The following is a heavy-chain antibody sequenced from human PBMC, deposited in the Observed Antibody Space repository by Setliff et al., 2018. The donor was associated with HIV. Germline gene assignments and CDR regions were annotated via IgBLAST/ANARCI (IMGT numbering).Heavy chain of an antibody. J-gene: IGHJ1*01. CDR1: GYTFTSYP. Sequence: ASVKVSCKASGYTFTSYPMHWVRQAPGQGLEWMGVINTSGGSAGYAEKFRGRVTMTRDTSTSTVYMELSSLRSDDTAVYYCARDPAPSSSASYFQHWGQGTPVTVSS. CDR3: ARDPAPSSSASYFQH. D-gene: IGHD6-6*01. CDR2: INTSGGSA. V-gene: IGHV1-46*01.